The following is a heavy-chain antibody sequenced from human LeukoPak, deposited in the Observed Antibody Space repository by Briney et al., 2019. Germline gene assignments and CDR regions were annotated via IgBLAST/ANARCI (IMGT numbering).Heavy chain of an antibody. CDR3: ARDQDGDYAFDI. CDR1: GFTFSSYS. V-gene: IGHV3-21*01. D-gene: IGHD4-17*01. Sequence: PGGSLRLSCAASGFTFSSYSMNWVRQAPGKGLEWVSSISSSSSYIYYADSVKGRFTISRDNAKNSLYLQMNSLRAEDTAVYYCARDQDGDYAFDIWGQGTMVTVSS. J-gene: IGHJ3*02. CDR2: ISSSSSYI.